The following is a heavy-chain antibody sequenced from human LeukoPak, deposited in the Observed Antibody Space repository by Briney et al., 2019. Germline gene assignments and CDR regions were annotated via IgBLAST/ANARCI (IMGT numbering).Heavy chain of an antibody. CDR3: ARDIGSSAGFDY. V-gene: IGHV3-66*01. CDR2: VYSDGST. J-gene: IGHJ4*02. Sequence: GGSLRLSCAASGFTVSSNYMSWVRQAPGTGLEWVSVVYSDGSTYYADSVKGRFSISRDNSKNTVYLQMNRLRAEDTAVYYCARDIGSSAGFDYWGQGTLVTVSS. CDR1: GFTVSSNY. D-gene: IGHD6-13*01.